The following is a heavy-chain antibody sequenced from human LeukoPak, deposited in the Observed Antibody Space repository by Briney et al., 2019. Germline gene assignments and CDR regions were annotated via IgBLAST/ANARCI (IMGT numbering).Heavy chain of an antibody. J-gene: IGHJ4*02. V-gene: IGHV4-39*07. CDR1: GGSISSSSYY. CDR2: IYYSGST. CDR3: ARGRFGRYYDSSGYYYDY. D-gene: IGHD3-22*01. Sequence: SETLSLTCTVSGGSISSSSYYWGWIRQPPGKGLEWIGSIYYSGSTYYDPSLKSRVTISVDTSKNQFSLKLSSVTAADTAVYYCARGRFGRYYDSSGYYYDYWGQGTLVTVSS.